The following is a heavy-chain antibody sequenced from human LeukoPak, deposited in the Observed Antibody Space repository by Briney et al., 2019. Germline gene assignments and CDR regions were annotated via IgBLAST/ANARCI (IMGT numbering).Heavy chain of an antibody. D-gene: IGHD6-6*01. J-gene: IGHJ5*02. V-gene: IGHV1-69*13. CDR3: ATSVYSSSSEDWFDP. CDR1: GYTLTELS. Sequence: ASVKVSCKVSGYTLTELSMHWVRQAPGKGLEWMGGIIPIFGTANYAQKFQGRVTITADESTSTAYMELSSLRSEDTAVYYCATSVYSSSSEDWFDPWGQGTLVTVSS. CDR2: IIPIFGTA.